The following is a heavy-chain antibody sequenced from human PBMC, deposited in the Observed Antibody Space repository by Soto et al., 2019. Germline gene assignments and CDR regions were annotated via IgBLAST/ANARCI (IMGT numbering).Heavy chain of an antibody. D-gene: IGHD3-3*01. Sequence: ASVDVSCKASGYTFTSSGISWVRQTPGQGLEWMGWISTDNGNTNYAQHLQGRVSMTTDTSTSTAYMDLRSLRSDDTAVYYCARDQGISTFGVYSMYYYGMDVWGQGPTVTVSS. CDR1: GYTFTSSG. V-gene: IGHV1-18*01. J-gene: IGHJ6*02. CDR2: ISTDNGNT. CDR3: ARDQGISTFGVYSMYYYGMDV.